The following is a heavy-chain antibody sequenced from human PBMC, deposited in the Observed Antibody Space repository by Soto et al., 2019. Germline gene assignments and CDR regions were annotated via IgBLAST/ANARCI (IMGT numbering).Heavy chain of an antibody. CDR1: GFTFSSYW. V-gene: IGHV3-74*01. D-gene: IGHD3-22*01. J-gene: IGHJ3*02. CDR2: INSDGSST. CDR3: ARRGYYDSISDAFDI. Sequence: GGSLRLSCAASGFTFSSYWMHWVRQAPGKGLVWVSRINSDGSSTSYADSVKGRFTISRDNAKNTLYLQMNSLRAEDTAVYYCARRGYYDSISDAFDIWGQGTMVTVSS.